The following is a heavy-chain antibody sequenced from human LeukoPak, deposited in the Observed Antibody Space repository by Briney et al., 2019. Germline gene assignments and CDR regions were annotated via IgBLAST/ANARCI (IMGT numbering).Heavy chain of an antibody. J-gene: IGHJ6*02. V-gene: IGHV4-59*08. CDR1: GGPISSYY. CDR3: ASWTYYYGMDV. D-gene: IGHD1-1*01. CDR2: IYYSGST. Sequence: SETLSLTCTVSGGPISSYYWSWIRQPPGKGLEWIGYIYYSGSTNYNPSLKSRVTISVDTSKNQFSLKLSSVTAADTAVYYCASWTYYYGMDVWGQGTTVIVSS.